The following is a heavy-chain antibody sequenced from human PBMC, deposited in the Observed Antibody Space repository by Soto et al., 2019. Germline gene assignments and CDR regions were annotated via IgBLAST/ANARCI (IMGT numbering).Heavy chain of an antibody. Sequence: QVQLVESGGGVVQPGRSLRLSCAASGFTFSSYGMHWVRQAPGKGLEWVAVISYGGSDEYYADSVKGRFTISRDNSKNTMYLQMNSLRAEDTAVYYCAKDLLIAVAGTGYYYYGMDVWGQGTTVTVSS. J-gene: IGHJ6*02. V-gene: IGHV3-30*18. CDR3: AKDLLIAVAGTGYYYYGMDV. CDR2: ISYGGSDE. D-gene: IGHD6-19*01. CDR1: GFTFSSYG.